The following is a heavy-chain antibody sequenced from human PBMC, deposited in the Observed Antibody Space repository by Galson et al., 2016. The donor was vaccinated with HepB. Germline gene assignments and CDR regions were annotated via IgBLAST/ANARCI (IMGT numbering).Heavy chain of an antibody. Sequence: LRLSRPFAEVTVSENPEARIALGRGHGLGCLSVVLCRRDTDYADSVEGRFTIARDNARNTVYLQMNSLRTEDTAVYYCAGYGGNSVWGQGTLVTVSS. D-gene: IGHD4-23*01. V-gene: IGHV3-53*01. CDR1: EVTVSENP. J-gene: IGHJ4*02. CDR2: VLCRRDT. CDR3: AGYGGNSV.